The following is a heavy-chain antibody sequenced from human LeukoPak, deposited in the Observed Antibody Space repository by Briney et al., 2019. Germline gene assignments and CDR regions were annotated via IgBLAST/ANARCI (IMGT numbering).Heavy chain of an antibody. D-gene: IGHD3-3*01. CDR1: GFTFSSYA. CDR3: AKTGSYDFWSRGWFDP. V-gene: IGHV3-23*01. Sequence: GGSLRLSCAASGFTFSSYAMSWVRQAPGKGLEWVSAISGSGGSTYYADSVKGRFTISRDNSKNTLYLQMNSLRAGDTAVYYCAKTGSYDFWSRGWFDPWGQGTLVTVSS. J-gene: IGHJ5*02. CDR2: ISGSGGST.